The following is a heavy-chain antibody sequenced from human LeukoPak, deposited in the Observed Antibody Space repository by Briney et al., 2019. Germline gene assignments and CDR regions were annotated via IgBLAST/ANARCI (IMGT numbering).Heavy chain of an antibody. CDR1: GFDFSRYG. J-gene: IGHJ4*02. D-gene: IGHD6-13*01. V-gene: IGHV3-30*02. CDR3: ARELEILTAAGPHFDL. Sequence: GGSLRLSCAASGFDFSRYGMHWVRQAPGMGLEWVAFVRYDGGNKYYADSVKGRFTISKDNSKNTLYLQMNSLRLEDTAVYYCARELEILTAAGPHFDLWGRGTLVTVSS. CDR2: VRYDGGNK.